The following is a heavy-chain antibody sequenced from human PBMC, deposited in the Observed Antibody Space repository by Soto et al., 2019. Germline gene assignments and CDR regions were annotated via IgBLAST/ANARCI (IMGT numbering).Heavy chain of an antibody. CDR2: INHSGST. CDR3: ASGGLYDSPALRWFDP. CDR1: GGSFSGYY. Sequence: QVQLQQWGAGLLKPSETLSLTCAVYGGSFSGYYWSWVRQPPGKGLEWIGEINHSGSTNYNPSLKSRVTISVDTSKNQFSLKLSSVTAADTAVYYCASGGLYDSPALRWFDPWGQGTLVTVSS. J-gene: IGHJ5*02. D-gene: IGHD3-3*01. V-gene: IGHV4-34*01.